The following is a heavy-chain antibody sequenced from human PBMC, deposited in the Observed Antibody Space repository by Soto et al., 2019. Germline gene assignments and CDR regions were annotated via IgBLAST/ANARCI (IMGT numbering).Heavy chain of an antibody. J-gene: IGHJ4*02. D-gene: IGHD3-22*01. CDR2: IYYSGST. CDR3: ARDPSPYDSSGYYGY. V-gene: IGHV4-31*03. CDR1: GCSLRGGGDY. Sequence: PSATQSLSSRVSGCSLRGGGDYWSWIQQHPGKGLEWIGYIYYSGSTYYNPSLKSRVTISVDTSKNQFSLKLSSVTAADTAVYYCARDPSPYDSSGYYGYWGQGTLVTVSS.